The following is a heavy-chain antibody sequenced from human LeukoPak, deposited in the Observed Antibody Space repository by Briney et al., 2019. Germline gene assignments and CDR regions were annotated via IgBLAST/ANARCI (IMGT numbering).Heavy chain of an antibody. J-gene: IGHJ3*02. D-gene: IGHD6-13*01. V-gene: IGHV3-48*01. CDR3: ARDSYSSSWYGSPPYHAFDI. CDR2: ISSSSSTI. CDR1: GFTFSSYG. Sequence: GGSLRLSCAASGFTFSSYGMHWVRQAPGKGLEWVSYISSSSSTIYYADSVKGRFTISRDNAKNSLYLQMNSLRAEDTAVYYCARDSYSSSWYGSPPYHAFDIWGQGTKVTVSS.